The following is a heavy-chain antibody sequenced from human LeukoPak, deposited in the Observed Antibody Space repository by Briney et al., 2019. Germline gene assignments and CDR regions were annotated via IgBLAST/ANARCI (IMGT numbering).Heavy chain of an antibody. Sequence: GASVKVSCKASGYTFTSYYMHWVRQAPGQGLEWMGIINPSGGSTSYAQNFQGRVTMTRDTSTSTIYMELSSLKSEDMAVYYCAIAATGTRFDYWGQGTLVTVS. J-gene: IGHJ4*02. V-gene: IGHV1-46*01. CDR1: GYTFTSYY. D-gene: IGHD3-9*01. CDR2: INPSGGST. CDR3: AIAATGTRFDY.